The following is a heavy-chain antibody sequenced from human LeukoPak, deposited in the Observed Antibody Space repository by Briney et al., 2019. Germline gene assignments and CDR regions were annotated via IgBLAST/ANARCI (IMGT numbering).Heavy chain of an antibody. J-gene: IGHJ6*03. CDR2: IKQDRSEK. CDR3: ARGEYSGSYYYYYYMDV. Sequence: PGGSLRLSCAASGFTFSTYWMSWVRQAPGKGLEWVANIKQDRSEKYYVDSVKGRFTISRDNAKNSLYLQMNSLRAEDTAVYYCARGEYSGSYYYYYYMDVWAKGTTVTVSS. V-gene: IGHV3-7*01. CDR1: GFTFSTYW. D-gene: IGHD1-26*01.